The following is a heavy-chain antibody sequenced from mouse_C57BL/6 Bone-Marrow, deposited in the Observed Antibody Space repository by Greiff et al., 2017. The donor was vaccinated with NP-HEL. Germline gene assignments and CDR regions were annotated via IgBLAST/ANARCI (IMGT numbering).Heavy chain of an antibody. CDR3: ARGAQAPAY. V-gene: IGHV1-82*01. CDR2: IYPGDGDT. J-gene: IGHJ3*01. Sequence: LQESGPELVKPGASVKISCKASGYAFSSSWMNWVKQRPGKGLEWIGRIYPGDGDTNYNGKFKGKATLTADKSSSTAYMQLSSLTSEDSAVYFCARGAQAPAYWGQGTLVTVSA. CDR1: GYAFSSSW. D-gene: IGHD3-2*02.